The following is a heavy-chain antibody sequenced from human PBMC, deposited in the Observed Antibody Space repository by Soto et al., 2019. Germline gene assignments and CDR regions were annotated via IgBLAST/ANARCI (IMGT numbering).Heavy chain of an antibody. CDR2: INSDGSST. CDR1: GFTFSSYW. D-gene: IGHD2-8*01. V-gene: IGHV3-74*01. J-gene: IGHJ5*02. Sequence: GGSLRLSCAASGFTFSSYWMHWVRQAPGKGLVWVSRINSDGSSTSYVDSVKGRFTISRDNAKNTLYLQMNSLRAEDTAVYYCARDKGGTKLDPWGQGTLVTVSS. CDR3: ARDKGGTKLDP.